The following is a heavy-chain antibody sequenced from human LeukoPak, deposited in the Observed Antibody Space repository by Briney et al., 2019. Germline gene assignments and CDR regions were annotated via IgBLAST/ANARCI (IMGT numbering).Heavy chain of an antibody. CDR1: VGSVTSGSNY. D-gene: IGHD6-19*01. CDR2: IYSSGST. J-gene: IGHJ4*02. V-gene: IGHV4-61*01. CDR3: AKEHMAVTGYFDG. Sequence: SEPLSLTCTVSVGSVTSGSNYWSWIRQPPGRGLEWIGYIYSSGSTEYNPGLKSRVTISMDPSKNQFSLKLRSVTAADTAVYFCAKEHMAVTGYFDGWGKGTLVSV.